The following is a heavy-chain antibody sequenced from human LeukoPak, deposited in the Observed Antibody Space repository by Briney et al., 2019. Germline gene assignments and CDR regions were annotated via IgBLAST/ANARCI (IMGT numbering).Heavy chain of an antibody. V-gene: IGHV3-23*01. Sequence: PGGSLRLSCAASGLTFSSDAMSWVRQAPGKGLEWVSAISGSGGSTYYADSVKGRFPISRDNSTNTLYLQMNSLRAEHTAVYYCAKRGLLDYWGQGTLVTVSS. J-gene: IGHJ4*02. CDR1: GLTFSSDA. CDR3: AKRGLLDY. D-gene: IGHD3-16*01. CDR2: ISGSGGST.